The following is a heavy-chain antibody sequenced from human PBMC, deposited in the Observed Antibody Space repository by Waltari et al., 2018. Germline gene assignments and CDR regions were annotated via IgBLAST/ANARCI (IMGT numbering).Heavy chain of an antibody. CDR1: GYTFTGYY. Sequence: QVQLVQSGAEVKKPGASVKVSCKASGYTFTGYYMHWVRQAPGQGLEWMGWINPNSGGTNYAQKFQGWVTMTRDTSISTAYMELGRLRSDDTAVYYCARGGDIVATIMSYYFDYWGQGTLVTVSS. CDR2: INPNSGGT. D-gene: IGHD5-12*01. J-gene: IGHJ4*02. V-gene: IGHV1-2*04. CDR3: ARGGDIVATIMSYYFDY.